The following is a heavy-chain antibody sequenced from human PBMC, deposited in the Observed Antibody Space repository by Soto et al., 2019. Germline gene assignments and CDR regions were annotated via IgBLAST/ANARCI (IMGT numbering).Heavy chain of an antibody. CDR2: ISSSTI. J-gene: IGHJ5*02. CDR1: GFTFNNYN. D-gene: IGHD6-19*01. Sequence: EVQLVESGGGLVQPGGSLRLSCAASGFTFNNYNMNWVRQAPGKGLEWVSYISSSTIYYADSVKGRFTISRDNAKNSLYLQMNSLRAEDTAVYYCAREGSDWYNWFDPWGKGTLVTVSS. V-gene: IGHV3-48*01. CDR3: AREGSDWYNWFDP.